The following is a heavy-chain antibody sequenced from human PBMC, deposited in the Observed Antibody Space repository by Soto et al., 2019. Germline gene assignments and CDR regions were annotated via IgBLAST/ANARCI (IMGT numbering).Heavy chain of an antibody. V-gene: IGHV2-5*02. CDR3: AHSRYSSSWDWYYYGMDV. D-gene: IGHD6-13*01. CDR2: IYWDDDK. CDR1: GFSLSTSGVG. J-gene: IGHJ6*02. Sequence: SGPTLVNPTQTLTLTCPFSGFSLSTSGVGVGWIRQPPGKALEWLALIYWDDDKRYSPSLKSRLTITKDTSKNQVVLTMTNMDPVDTATYYCAHSRYSSSWDWYYYGMDVWGQGTTVTVSS.